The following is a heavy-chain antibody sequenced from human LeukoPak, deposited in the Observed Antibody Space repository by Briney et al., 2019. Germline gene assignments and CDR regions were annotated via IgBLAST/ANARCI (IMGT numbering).Heavy chain of an antibody. CDR2: IYYSGST. D-gene: IGHD3-10*01. J-gene: IGHJ3*02. V-gene: IGHV4-39*07. Sequence: SETLSLTCTVSGGSINSGANYWAWSSQPPGKRLEWIGTIYYSGSTYYNPSLNSRVTMSLDTSKNQFSLKLSSVTAADTAVYYCARDKSRTYGSADAFDIWGQGTMVTVSS. CDR3: ARDKSRTYGSADAFDI. CDR1: GGSINSGANY.